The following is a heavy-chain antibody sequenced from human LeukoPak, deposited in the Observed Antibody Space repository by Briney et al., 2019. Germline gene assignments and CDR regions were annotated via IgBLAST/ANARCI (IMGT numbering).Heavy chain of an antibody. V-gene: IGHV4-30-2*01. J-gene: IGHJ4*02. Sequence: SQTLSLTCAVSGGSISSGGYPWSWIRQPPGKGLEWIGYIYHSGSTYYNPSLKSRVTISVDRSKNQFSLKLSSVTAADTAVYYCARFLLTGGYFDYWGQGTLVTVSS. D-gene: IGHD3-9*01. CDR3: ARFLLTGGYFDY. CDR1: GGSISSGGYP. CDR2: IYHSGST.